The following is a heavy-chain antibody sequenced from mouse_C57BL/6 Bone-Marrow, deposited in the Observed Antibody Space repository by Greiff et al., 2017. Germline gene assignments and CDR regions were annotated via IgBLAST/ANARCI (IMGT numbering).Heavy chain of an antibody. D-gene: IGHD1-1*01. CDR3: ARDYYGRGGSYFDV. J-gene: IGHJ1*03. V-gene: IGHV1-81*01. CDR1: GYTFTSYG. CDR2: IYPRSGNT. Sequence: VQLQQSGAELAMPGASVKLSCKASGYTFTSYGISWVKQRTGQGLEWIGEIYPRSGNTYYNEKFKGKATLTADKSSSTAYMELRSLTSEDSAVYFCARDYYGRGGSYFDVWGTGTTVTVSS.